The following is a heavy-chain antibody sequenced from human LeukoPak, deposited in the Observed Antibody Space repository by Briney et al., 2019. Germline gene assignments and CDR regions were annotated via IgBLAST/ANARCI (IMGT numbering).Heavy chain of an antibody. D-gene: IGHD2-21*02. J-gene: IGHJ5*02. V-gene: IGHV4-4*08. CDR3: ARGDSNRFDP. CDR1: GGSISGHY. Sequence: PSETLSLICTVSGGSISGHYWSWIRQPPGKGLEWIGYIYSRGSANYNPYLESRVSLSVDTSKNQFSLRLTSVTAADAAVYYCARGDSNRFDPWGQGTLVTVSS. CDR2: IYSRGSA.